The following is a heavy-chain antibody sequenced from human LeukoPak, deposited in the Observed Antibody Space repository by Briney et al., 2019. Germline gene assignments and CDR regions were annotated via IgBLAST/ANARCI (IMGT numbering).Heavy chain of an antibody. J-gene: IGHJ2*01. Sequence: GGSLRLSCEVSGSTSSTYTMNWVRQAPGKGLEWVSSISSSGLYIYYADSVKGRFTISRDNAKNSLYLQMSSLRAEDTAVYYCAREERDGYNYYWYFDLWGRGTLVTVSS. V-gene: IGHV3-21*01. CDR2: ISSSGLYI. CDR3: AREERDGYNYYWYFDL. D-gene: IGHD5-24*01. CDR1: GSTSSTYT.